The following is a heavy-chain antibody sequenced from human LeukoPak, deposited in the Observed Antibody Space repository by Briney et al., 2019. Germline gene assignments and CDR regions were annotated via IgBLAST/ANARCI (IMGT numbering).Heavy chain of an antibody. D-gene: IGHD3-10*01. J-gene: IGHJ4*02. V-gene: IGHV3-30*04. Sequence: GGSLRLSCAASGFTFSSYAMHWVRQAPGKGLEWVAVISYDGSNKYYADSVKGRFTISRDNSKNTLYLQMNSLRAEDTAVYYCARDRRVRGVIAGFDYWGQGTLVTVSS. CDR1: GFTFSSYA. CDR2: ISYDGSNK. CDR3: ARDRRVRGVIAGFDY.